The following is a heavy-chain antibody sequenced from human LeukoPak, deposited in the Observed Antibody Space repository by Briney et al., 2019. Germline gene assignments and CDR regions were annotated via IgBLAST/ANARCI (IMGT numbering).Heavy chain of an antibody. CDR1: GGSFGGYY. V-gene: IGHV4-34*01. J-gene: IGHJ4*02. Sequence: SETLSLTCAVYGGSFGGYYWSWIRQPPGKGLEWIGEINHSGSTNYNPSLKSRVTISVDTSKNQFSLKLSSVTAADTAVYYCARDPWVYSGSYSPYFDYWGQGTLVTVSS. CDR2: INHSGST. CDR3: ARDPWVYSGSYSPYFDY. D-gene: IGHD1-26*01.